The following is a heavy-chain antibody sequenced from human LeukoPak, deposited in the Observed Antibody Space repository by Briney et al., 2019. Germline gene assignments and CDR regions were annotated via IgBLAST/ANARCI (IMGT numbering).Heavy chain of an antibody. CDR3: ARESVGP. CDR1: GGSINSYY. J-gene: IGHJ5*02. Sequence: SETLSLTCTVSGGSINSYYWSWIRQPPGKGLEWIGYIYYSGSTNYNPSLKGRVTISVDTSKNQFSLKLSSVTAADTAVYYCARESVGPWGQGTLVTVSS. CDR2: IYYSGST. V-gene: IGHV4-59*01.